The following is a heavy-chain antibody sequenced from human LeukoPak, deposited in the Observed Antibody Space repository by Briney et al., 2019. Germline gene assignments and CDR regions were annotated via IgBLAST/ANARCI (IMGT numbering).Heavy chain of an antibody. D-gene: IGHD3-22*01. J-gene: IGHJ4*02. V-gene: IGHV3-23*01. CDR1: GFTFSSYG. CDR3: AKKRPFYYDRDGYPGDFDY. CDR2: ISGSGDRT. Sequence: GGSLRLPCVASGFTFSSYGMSWVRQAPGKGLEWVSGISGSGDRTYYTDSVKGRFTISRDNSKNTLSLRMSTLRAEDTAVYYCAKKRPFYYDRDGYPGDFDYWGQGILVTVSP.